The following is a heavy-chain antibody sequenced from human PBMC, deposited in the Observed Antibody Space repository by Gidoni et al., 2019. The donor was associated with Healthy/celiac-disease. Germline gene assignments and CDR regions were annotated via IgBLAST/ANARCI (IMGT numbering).Heavy chain of an antibody. CDR3: ARISDYVWQNDY. Sequence: QVQLQASGPGLVKPSETLSLTCTVSGGSISSYYWSWIRQPPGKGLAWIGYIYDSGSTNYNPSLKSRVTISVDTSKNQFSLKLSSVTAADTAVYYCARISDYVWQNDYWGQGTLVTVSS. J-gene: IGHJ4*02. V-gene: IGHV4-59*01. D-gene: IGHD3-16*01. CDR1: GGSISSYY. CDR2: IYDSGST.